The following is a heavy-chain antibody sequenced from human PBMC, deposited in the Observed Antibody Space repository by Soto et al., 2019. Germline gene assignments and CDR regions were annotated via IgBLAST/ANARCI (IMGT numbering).Heavy chain of an antibody. J-gene: IGHJ4*01. CDR2: IIGTSGTT. CDR3: AKGSTYSFYFGH. V-gene: IGHV3-23*01. D-gene: IGHD5-18*01. Sequence: GSLRLSCVASGFSFSSYDMSWVRQAPGKGLEWVSFIIGTSGTTYYADSVKGRFTISRDNSKNTLYLQMSRLGAEDTAAYYCAKGSTYSFYFGHWGQGTLGTVSS. CDR1: GFSFSSYD.